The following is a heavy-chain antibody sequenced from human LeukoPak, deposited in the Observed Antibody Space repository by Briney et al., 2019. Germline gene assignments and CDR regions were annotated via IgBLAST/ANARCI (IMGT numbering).Heavy chain of an antibody. CDR2: ISAYNGNT. CDR3: ARDLNSSWSKAYYYYYYMDV. D-gene: IGHD6-13*01. CDR1: GYTFTSHG. V-gene: IGHV1-18*01. Sequence: GASVKVSCKASGYTFTSHGISWVRQAPGQGLEWMGWISAYNGNTNYAQKLQGRVTMTTDTSTSTAYMELRSLRSDDTAVYYCARDLNSSWSKAYYYYYYMDVWGKGTTVTVSS. J-gene: IGHJ6*03.